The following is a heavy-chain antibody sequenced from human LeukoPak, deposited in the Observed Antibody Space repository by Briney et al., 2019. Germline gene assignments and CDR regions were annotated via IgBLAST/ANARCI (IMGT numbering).Heavy chain of an antibody. Sequence: PGGSLRLSCTVSGFTVSSNSMSWVRQAPGKGLEWVSFIYSDITHYSDSVKGRFTISRDNSKNTLYLQMSSLRAEDTAVYYCAKDYRAFDIWGQGTMVTVSS. CDR2: IYSDIT. V-gene: IGHV3-66*03. CDR1: GFTVSSNS. J-gene: IGHJ3*02. CDR3: AKDYRAFDI.